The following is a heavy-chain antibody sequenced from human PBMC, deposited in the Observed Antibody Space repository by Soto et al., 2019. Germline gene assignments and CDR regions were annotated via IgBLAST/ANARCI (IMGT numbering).Heavy chain of an antibody. Sequence: QVQLVQSGAEVKKPGSSVKVSCKASGGTFSSYAISWVRQAPGQGLEWMGGIIPIFGTANYAQKFQGRVTIPADESTSTAYMELSSLRSEDTAVYYCARGHNYYDSSGYPYYDYGMDVWGQGTTVTVSS. CDR3: ARGHNYYDSSGYPYYDYGMDV. CDR1: GGTFSSYA. D-gene: IGHD3-22*01. J-gene: IGHJ6*02. V-gene: IGHV1-69*12. CDR2: IIPIFGTA.